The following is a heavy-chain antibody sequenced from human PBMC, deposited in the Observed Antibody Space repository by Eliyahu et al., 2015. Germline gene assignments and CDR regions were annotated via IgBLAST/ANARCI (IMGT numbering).Heavy chain of an antibody. CDR1: GFTFXXYW. Sequence: EVQLVESGGGLVQPGGSLXXSCEASGFTFXXYWISWVRQAPGKGLEWVANIQGDGSAKYYGDSVKGRFTISRDNAKNSMYLQMNSLRVEDTAVYYCARDEQFNHESGGYYSVDWGQGTLVTVSS. J-gene: IGHJ4*02. V-gene: IGHV3-7*01. D-gene: IGHD3-22*01. CDR3: ARDEQFNHESGGYYSVD. CDR2: IQGDGSAK.